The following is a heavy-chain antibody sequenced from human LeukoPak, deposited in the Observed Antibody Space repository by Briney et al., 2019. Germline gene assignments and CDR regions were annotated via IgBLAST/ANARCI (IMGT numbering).Heavy chain of an antibody. CDR3: ARHQSGISGYYSIDY. D-gene: IGHD3-22*01. V-gene: IGHV4-59*08. CDR2: IYYSGGT. Sequence: SETLSLTCTVSGGSISGYYWCWVRQPPGKGLEWFGYIYYSGGTNYNPSLKSRVTISVDTSKNQFALKLSSVTAADTAVYYCARHQSGISGYYSIDYWGQGTLVTVSS. J-gene: IGHJ4*02. CDR1: GGSISGYY.